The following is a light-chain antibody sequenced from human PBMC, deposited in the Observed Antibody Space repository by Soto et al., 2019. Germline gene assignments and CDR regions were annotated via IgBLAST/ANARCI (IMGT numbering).Light chain of an antibody. CDR2: DVS. CDR1: SSDVGGYNY. Sequence: QSALTQPASVSGSPGQSIAISCTGTSSDVGGYNYVSWYQQHPGKAPKLIIYDVSSRPSGVSDRFSGSKSVHTASLTISGLQAEDEADYSCSSYTSSSTLVFGGGTKLTVL. V-gene: IGLV2-14*03. J-gene: IGLJ2*01. CDR3: SSYTSSSTLV.